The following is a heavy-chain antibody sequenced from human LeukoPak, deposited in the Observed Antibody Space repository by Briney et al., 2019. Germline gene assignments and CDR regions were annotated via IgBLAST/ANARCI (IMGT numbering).Heavy chain of an antibody. CDR1: GFTVSSNY. V-gene: IGHV3-53*01. CDR2: IFSGGST. J-gene: IGHJ6*02. Sequence: PGGSLRLSCAASGFTVSSNYMSWARQAPGKGLEWVSVIFSGGSTYYTDSVKGRFTISRDNSKNTLYLQMNSLRAEDTAVYYCARDLEVRGGAAAGRPYYYYYAMDVWGQGTTVTVSS. D-gene: IGHD6-13*01. CDR3: ARDLEVRGGAAAGRPYYYYYAMDV.